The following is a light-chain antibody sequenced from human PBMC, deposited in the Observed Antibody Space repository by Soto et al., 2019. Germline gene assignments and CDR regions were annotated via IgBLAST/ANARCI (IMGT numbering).Light chain of an antibody. CDR2: AAS. CDR3: QPSGSSFT. V-gene: IGKV3-20*01. J-gene: IGKJ3*01. Sequence: IVLTQSPVTLSLSPGERATLSCRASQAVNSTYVAWYQQKPGQAPRLLIYAASIRATGIPDRFSGSGSGTDFTLTISRLEPEDFVVYYCQPSGSSFTFGPGTKVDIK. CDR1: QAVNSTY.